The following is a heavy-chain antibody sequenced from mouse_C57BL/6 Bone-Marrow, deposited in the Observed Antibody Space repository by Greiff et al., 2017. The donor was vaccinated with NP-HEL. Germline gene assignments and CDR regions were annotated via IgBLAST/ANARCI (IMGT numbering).Heavy chain of an antibody. Sequence: EVQRVESGGGLVQSGRSLRLSCATSGFTFSDFYMEWVRQAPGKGLEWIAASRNKANDYTTEYSASVKGRFIVSRDTSQSILYLQMNALRAEDTAIYYCARDAGYGYFDVWGTGTTVTVSS. CDR2: SRNKANDYTT. CDR3: ARDAGYGYFDV. V-gene: IGHV7-1*01. J-gene: IGHJ1*03. CDR1: GFTFSDFY.